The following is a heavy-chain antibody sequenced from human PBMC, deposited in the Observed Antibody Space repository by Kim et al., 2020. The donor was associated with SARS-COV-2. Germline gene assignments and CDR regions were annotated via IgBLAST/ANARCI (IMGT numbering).Heavy chain of an antibody. CDR1: GFTFSSYA. V-gene: IGHV3-23*01. D-gene: IGHD3-10*01. Sequence: GGSLRLSCAASGFTFSSYAMSWVRQAPGKGLEWVSAISGSGGSTYYADSVKGRFTISRDNSKNTLYLQMNSLRAEDTAVYYCAKDLNYFGSGSYLDYWGQGTLVTVSS. J-gene: IGHJ4*02. CDR3: AKDLNYFGSGSYLDY. CDR2: ISGSGGST.